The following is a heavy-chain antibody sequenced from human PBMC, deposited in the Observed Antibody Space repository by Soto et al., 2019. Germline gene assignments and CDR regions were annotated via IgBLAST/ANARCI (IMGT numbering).Heavy chain of an antibody. CDR1: GYTFTSYG. V-gene: IGHV1-18*01. D-gene: IGHD3-9*01. J-gene: IGHJ5*02. Sequence: GASVKVSCKASGYTFTSYGISWVRQAPGQGLEWMGWISAYNGNTNYAQKLQGRVTMTTDTSTSTAYMELRSLRSDDTAVYYCARGGTIGILTGYGWFDPWGQGTLVTAPQ. CDR2: ISAYNGNT. CDR3: ARGGTIGILTGYGWFDP.